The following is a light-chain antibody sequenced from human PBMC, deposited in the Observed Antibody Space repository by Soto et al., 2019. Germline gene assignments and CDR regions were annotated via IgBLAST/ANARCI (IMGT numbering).Light chain of an antibody. CDR1: ESVRSSY. J-gene: IGKJ1*01. Sequence: EIVLTQSPGTLSLSPGERATLSFMSSESVRSSYLAWYQQKPGQAPRLLIYGASTRATGIPDRFTGSGSGTDFTLSVSRLEPEDFAVYFCQQYGSSPATFGQGTKVDI. CDR2: GAS. CDR3: QQYGSSPAT. V-gene: IGKV3-20*01.